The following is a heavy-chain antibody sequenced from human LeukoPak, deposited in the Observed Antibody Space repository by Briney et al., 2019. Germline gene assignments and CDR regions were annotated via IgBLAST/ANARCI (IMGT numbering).Heavy chain of an antibody. J-gene: IGHJ6*03. Sequence: SETLSLTCAVYGGSFSGYYRSWIRQPPGKGLEWIGEINHSGSTNYNPSLKSRVTISVDTSKNQFSLKLSSVTAADTAVYYCARDRPPHYMDVWGKGTTVTISS. V-gene: IGHV4-34*01. D-gene: IGHD6-6*01. CDR3: ARDRPPHYMDV. CDR2: INHSGST. CDR1: GGSFSGYY.